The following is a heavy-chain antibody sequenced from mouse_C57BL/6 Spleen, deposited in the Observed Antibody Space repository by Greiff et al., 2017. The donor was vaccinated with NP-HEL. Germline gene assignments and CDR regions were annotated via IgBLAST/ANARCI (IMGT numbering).Heavy chain of an antibody. CDR2: TFYSGIT. CDR3: AREGGYEGYYAMDY. CDR1: GFSINSDCY. V-gene: IGHV3-3*01. D-gene: IGHD3-1*01. J-gene: IGHJ4*01. Sequence: EVQVVESGPSLVRPSQTLSLTCTVTGFSINSDCYWIWIRQFPGNKLEYIGYTFYSGITYYNPSLESRTYITRDTSKNQFSLKLSSVTTEDTATYYCAREGGYEGYYAMDYWGQGTSVTVSS.